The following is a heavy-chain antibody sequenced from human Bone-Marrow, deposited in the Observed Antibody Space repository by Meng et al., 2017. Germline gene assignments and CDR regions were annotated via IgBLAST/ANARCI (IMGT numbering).Heavy chain of an antibody. D-gene: IGHD3-10*01. Sequence: SVKVSCKASGGTFSSYAISWVRQAPGQGLEWMGGSITIFGTANYEQKFQGRVTSTADESTSTAYMELSSLRSEDTAVYYCASDPGLDGSGGYSLGYWGQGTLVTVSS. J-gene: IGHJ4*02. V-gene: IGHV1-69*13. CDR2: SITIFGTA. CDR3: ASDPGLDGSGGYSLGY. CDR1: GGTFSSYA.